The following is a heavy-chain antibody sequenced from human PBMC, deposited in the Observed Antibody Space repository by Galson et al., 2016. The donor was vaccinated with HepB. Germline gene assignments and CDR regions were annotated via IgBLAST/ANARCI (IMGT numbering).Heavy chain of an antibody. V-gene: IGHV1-46*01. CDR1: GYTFTTYS. D-gene: IGHD6-19*01. CDR3: ARDFLPYSSGWYYNGMGV. CDR2: INPRGGAT. J-gene: IGHJ6*02. Sequence: SVKVSCKASGYTFTTYSMHWVQQAPGQGLEWMGIINPRGGATNYAQKFQGRVNMTSDTSTSTVYLELRGLESEDTAVYYCARDFLPYSSGWYYNGMGVWGQGTTVIVSS.